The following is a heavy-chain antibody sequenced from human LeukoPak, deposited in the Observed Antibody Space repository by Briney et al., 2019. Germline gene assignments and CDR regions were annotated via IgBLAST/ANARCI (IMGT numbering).Heavy chain of an antibody. Sequence: GGSLRLSCAASGFTFSSYSMKWVRQAAGKGLEWVSSISSSSYIYYADSVKGRFTTSRDNAKNPLYLQMNSLRAEDTAVYYCARRQYDFWSGYYTPLPDYWGQGTLVTVSS. CDR1: GFTFSSYS. V-gene: IGHV3-21*01. CDR2: ISSSSYI. CDR3: ARRQYDFWSGYYTPLPDY. J-gene: IGHJ4*02. D-gene: IGHD3-3*01.